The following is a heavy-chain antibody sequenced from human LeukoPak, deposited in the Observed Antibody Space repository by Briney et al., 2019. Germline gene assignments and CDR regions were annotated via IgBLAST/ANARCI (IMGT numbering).Heavy chain of an antibody. V-gene: IGHV4-34*01. Sequence: PSETLSLTCAVYGGSFSGYYWSWICQPPGKGLEWIGEINHSGSTNYNPSLKSRVTISVDTSKNQFSLKLSSVTAADTAVYYCARQAHCSSTSCYLIDYWGQGTLVTVSS. D-gene: IGHD2-2*01. CDR1: GGSFSGYY. CDR2: INHSGST. CDR3: ARQAHCSSTSCYLIDY. J-gene: IGHJ4*02.